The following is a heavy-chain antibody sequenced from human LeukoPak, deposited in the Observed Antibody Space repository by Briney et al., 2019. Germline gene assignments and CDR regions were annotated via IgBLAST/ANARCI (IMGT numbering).Heavy chain of an antibody. CDR3: ARVPGWRPYYMDV. CDR2: IYYSGST. V-gene: IGHV4-59*01. Sequence: SETLSLTCTVSGGSISSYYWSWIRQPPGKGLEWIGYIYYSGSTNYNPSLKSRVTISVDTSKNQFSLKLNSVTAADTAAYYCARVPGWRPYYMDVWGKGTTVSISS. J-gene: IGHJ6*03. CDR1: GGSISSYY. D-gene: IGHD6-19*01.